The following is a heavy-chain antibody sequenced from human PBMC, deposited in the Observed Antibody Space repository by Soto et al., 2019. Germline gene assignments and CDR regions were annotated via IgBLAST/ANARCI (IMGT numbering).Heavy chain of an antibody. Sequence: PSETLSLTCTVSGGSISSGDYYWSWIRQPPGKGLEWIGYIYYSGSTYYNPSLKSRVTIPVDTSKNQFSLKLSSVTAADTAVYYCARVHTAQSTNWFDPWGQATLVTVSS. D-gene: IGHD2-2*01. V-gene: IGHV4-30-4*01. CDR3: ARVHTAQSTNWFDP. CDR2: IYYSGST. CDR1: GGSISSGDYY. J-gene: IGHJ5*02.